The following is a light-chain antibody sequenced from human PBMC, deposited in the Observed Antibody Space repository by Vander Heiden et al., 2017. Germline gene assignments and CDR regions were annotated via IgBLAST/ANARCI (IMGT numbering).Light chain of an antibody. V-gene: IGKV3-20*01. CDR2: GAS. CDR3: QQYGSSPRT. J-gene: IGKJ1*01. CDR1: QSVSSSN. Sequence: EIVWTHSPGTLSSSPGERATLSCRAIQSVSSSNLAWYQQKPGQAPRRLIYGASSRATGIPDRFSGSGSGTDFTLTISRLEPEDFAVYYCQQYGSSPRTFGQGTKVEIK.